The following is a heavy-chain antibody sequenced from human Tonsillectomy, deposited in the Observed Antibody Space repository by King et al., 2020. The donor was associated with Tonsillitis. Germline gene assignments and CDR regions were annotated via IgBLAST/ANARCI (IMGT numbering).Heavy chain of an antibody. CDR2: ISDDGSNK. CDR1: GFTFSSYA. D-gene: IGHD2/OR15-2a*01. CDR3: ARDYCKNAFDI. V-gene: IGHV3-30-3*01. J-gene: IGHJ3*02. Sequence: VQLVESGGGVVQPGRSLRLSCAASGFTFSSYAMHWVRQAPGKGLEWVAVISDDGSNKYYADSVKGRFTISRDNSKNTLYLQMNSLRAEDTAGYYCARDYCKNAFDIWGQGTMVTVSS.